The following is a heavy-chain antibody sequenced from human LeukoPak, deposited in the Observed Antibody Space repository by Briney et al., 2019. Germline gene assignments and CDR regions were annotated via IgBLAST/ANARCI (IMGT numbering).Heavy chain of an antibody. CDR2: ISGDGGST. D-gene: IGHD4-17*01. V-gene: IGHV3-43*02. Sequence: GGSLRLSCAASGFTFDDYAMHWVRQAPGKGLEWVSLISGDGGSTYYADSEKGRFTISRDNSKNSLYLQMNSLRTEDTALYYCAKDTTATTLGSAFDYWGQGTLVTVSS. CDR1: GFTFDDYA. J-gene: IGHJ4*02. CDR3: AKDTTATTLGSAFDY.